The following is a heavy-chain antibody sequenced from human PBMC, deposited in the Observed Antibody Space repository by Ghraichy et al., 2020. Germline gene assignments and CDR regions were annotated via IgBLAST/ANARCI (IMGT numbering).Heavy chain of an antibody. D-gene: IGHD4-23*01. CDR2: ISSSSDKI. CDR3: ARDNFGGNTGDAFDV. J-gene: IGHJ3*01. Sequence: GGSLRLSCVASEFSLSTYTINWVRQAPGKGLEWVSTISSSSDKIYYADSLKGRFTISRDNAKNSVYLQMNSLRAEDTAVYYCARDNFGGNTGDAFDVWGQGTMVAVSS. CDR1: EFSLSTYT. V-gene: IGHV3-21*01.